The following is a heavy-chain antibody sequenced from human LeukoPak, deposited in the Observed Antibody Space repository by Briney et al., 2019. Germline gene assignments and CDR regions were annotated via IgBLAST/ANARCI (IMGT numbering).Heavy chain of an antibody. CDR3: ARCPGYSYGLFDY. CDR1: GYSFPRNW. Sequence: GESLKISCKGSGYSFPRNWIGWVRQMPGKGLEWMGIIYPGDSDTRYSPSFQGQVTISADKSISTAYLQWSSLKASDTAMYYCARCPGYSYGLFDYWGQGTLVTVSS. V-gene: IGHV5-51*01. J-gene: IGHJ4*02. CDR2: IYPGDSDT. D-gene: IGHD5-18*01.